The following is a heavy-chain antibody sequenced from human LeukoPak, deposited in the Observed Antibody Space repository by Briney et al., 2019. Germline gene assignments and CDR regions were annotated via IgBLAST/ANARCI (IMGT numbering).Heavy chain of an antibody. CDR3: AREGYCIGSNCPVPY. D-gene: IGHD2-15*01. V-gene: IGHV1-69*13. CDR1: GGTFSSYA. Sequence: SVKVSCKASGGTFSSYAISWVRQAPGQGLEWMGGIIPIFGTANYAQKFQGRVTITADESTSTAYMELSSLRSEDTSVYYCAREGYCIGSNCPVPYWGQGTLVTVSS. J-gene: IGHJ4*02. CDR2: IIPIFGTA.